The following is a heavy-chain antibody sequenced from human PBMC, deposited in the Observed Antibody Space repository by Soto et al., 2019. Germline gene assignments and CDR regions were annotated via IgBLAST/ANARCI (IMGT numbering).Heavy chain of an antibody. CDR3: ARQDSGSHTDDAFDI. J-gene: IGHJ3*02. CDR1: GYSFISYW. V-gene: IGHV5-51*01. Sequence: GESLKISCKGSGYSFISYWSGWVRQMPGKGLEWMGIIYPGDSDTRYSPSFQGQVTISADKSISTAYLQWTSLKASDTAMYYCARQDSGSHTDDAFDIWGQGTMVTVSS. CDR2: IYPGDSDT. D-gene: IGHD1-26*01.